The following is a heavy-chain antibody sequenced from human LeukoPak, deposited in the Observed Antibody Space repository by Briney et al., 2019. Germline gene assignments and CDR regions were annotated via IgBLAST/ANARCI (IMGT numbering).Heavy chain of an antibody. V-gene: IGHV4-34*01. J-gene: IGHJ6*03. CDR2: IFDGGRT. D-gene: IGHD3-10*01. CDR3: ARGRVSSGSYYNYYYYYMDV. Sequence: PSETLSLTCAVHGGSFSGFYWTWMRQPPGKGPEWIGEIFDGGRTNYNPSLKSRVTISVDTSKNQFSLKLSSVTAADTAVYYCARGRVSSGSYYNYYYYYMDVWGKGTTVTVSS. CDR1: GGSFSGFY.